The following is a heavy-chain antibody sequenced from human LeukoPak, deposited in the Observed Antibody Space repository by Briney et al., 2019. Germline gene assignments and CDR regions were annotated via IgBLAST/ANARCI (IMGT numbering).Heavy chain of an antibody. CDR1: GFTFSSYS. CDR3: ARDRGTSSADAFDI. V-gene: IGHV3-21*01. J-gene: IGHJ3*02. Sequence: GGSLRLSCAASGFTFSSYSMNWVRQAPGKGLEWVSSISSSSSYIYYADSVKGRFTISRDNAKNSPYLQMNSLRAEDTAVYYCARDRGTSSADAFDIWGQGTMVTVSS. CDR2: ISSSSSYI. D-gene: IGHD2-2*01.